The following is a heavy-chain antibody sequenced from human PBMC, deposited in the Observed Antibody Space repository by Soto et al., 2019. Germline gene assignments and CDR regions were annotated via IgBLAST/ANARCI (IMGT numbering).Heavy chain of an antibody. J-gene: IGHJ6*02. V-gene: IGHV4-31*03. CDR2: IYYSGNT. D-gene: IGHD5-12*01. CDR1: GGSTSSGAYF. CDR3: ARDLSAYSGYAV. Sequence: QVQLQESGPGLVKPSQTLSLTCTVSGGSTSSGAYFWNWTRQHPGKGLEWIGCIYYSGNTYYNPSRKSRINISVDTSKSRFSLRLSSVTAADTAVYYCARDLSAYSGYAVWGHGTTVTVSS.